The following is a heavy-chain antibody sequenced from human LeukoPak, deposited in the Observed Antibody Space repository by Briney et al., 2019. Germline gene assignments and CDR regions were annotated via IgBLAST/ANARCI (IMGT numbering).Heavy chain of an antibody. D-gene: IGHD3-22*01. CDR2: INTNTGNP. CDR3: ASHTYYYDSSGYEAYYFDY. V-gene: IGHV7-4-1*02. J-gene: IGHJ4*02. CDR1: GYTFTSYA. Sequence: GASVKVSCKASGYTFTSYAMNWVRQAPGQGLEWMGWINTNTGNPTYAQGFTGRFVFSLDTSVSTAYLRISSLKAEDTAVYYCASHTYYYDSSGYEAYYFDYWGQGTLVTVSS.